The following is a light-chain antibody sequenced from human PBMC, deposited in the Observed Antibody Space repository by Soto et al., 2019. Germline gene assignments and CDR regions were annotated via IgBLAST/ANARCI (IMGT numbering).Light chain of an antibody. Sequence: EIVMTQSPATLSVSPGERATLSCRASQSVSSNLAWYQQKPGQAPRLLIYGASTRATGIPARFSGSGSGTEFTLTISSLQSEEFAVYYCQQYNNWSPCTFGQGTKVEIK. CDR1: QSVSSN. CDR3: QQYNNWSPCT. V-gene: IGKV3-15*01. J-gene: IGKJ1*01. CDR2: GAS.